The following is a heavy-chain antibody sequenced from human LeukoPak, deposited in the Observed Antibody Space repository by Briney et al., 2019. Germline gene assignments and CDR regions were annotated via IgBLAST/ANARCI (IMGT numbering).Heavy chain of an antibody. Sequence: PGGSLRLSCTASEFTFGDYAISWVRQAPGKGLEWLGFIRSKDNDGTTEYAASVKGRFTISRDDSKSIAYLQMNSLKTEDTAVYYCTRDGSGSGYAFDIWGQGTMVTVSS. D-gene: IGHD3-3*01. J-gene: IGHJ3*02. CDR1: EFTFGDYA. CDR3: TRDGSGSGYAFDI. V-gene: IGHV3-49*04. CDR2: IRSKDNDGTT.